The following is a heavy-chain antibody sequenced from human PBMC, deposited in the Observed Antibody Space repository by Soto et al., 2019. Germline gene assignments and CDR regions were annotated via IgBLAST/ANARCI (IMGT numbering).Heavy chain of an antibody. CDR1: GFSLSTSGVD. J-gene: IGHJ4*02. V-gene: IGHV2-5*02. CDR2: IYWDDDK. Sequence: QITLKESGPTLVKPTQTRTLTCTFSGFSLSTSGVDVGWIRHPPGKALEWLALIYWDDDKRYSPSLKSRLTITKDTSKNQVVLTMTNMDPLDTATYYCAHRRPYSNSPEYFFDYWGQGTLVTVSS. D-gene: IGHD6-6*01. CDR3: AHRRPYSNSPEYFFDY.